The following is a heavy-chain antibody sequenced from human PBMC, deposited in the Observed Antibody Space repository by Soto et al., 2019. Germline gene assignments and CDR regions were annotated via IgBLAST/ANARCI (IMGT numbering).Heavy chain of an antibody. D-gene: IGHD2-15*01. J-gene: IGHJ4*02. V-gene: IGHV4-59*01. CDR1: GGSISSYY. Sequence: SETLSLTCTVSGGSISSYYWSWIRQPPGKGPEWIGYIYYSGSTNYNPSLKSRVTISVDTSKNQFSLKLSSVTAGDTAVYYCAGRGAVVGAIDYWGQGTLVTVSS. CDR3: AGRGAVVGAIDY. CDR2: IYYSGST.